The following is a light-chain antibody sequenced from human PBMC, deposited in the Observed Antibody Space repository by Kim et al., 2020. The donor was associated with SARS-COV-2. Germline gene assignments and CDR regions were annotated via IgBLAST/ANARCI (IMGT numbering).Light chain of an antibody. Sequence: QSALTQPASVSVSPGQSITLSCTGTSSDVGNYNLVSWYQHVPGKAPKLIIYEGIKRPSGVSYRFSGSKSGNTASLTISGLQAEDEADYYCSSYAGDSTLLFGGGTQLTVL. CDR2: EGI. V-gene: IGLV2-23*01. CDR3: SSYAGDSTLL. J-gene: IGLJ2*01. CDR1: SSDVGNYNL.